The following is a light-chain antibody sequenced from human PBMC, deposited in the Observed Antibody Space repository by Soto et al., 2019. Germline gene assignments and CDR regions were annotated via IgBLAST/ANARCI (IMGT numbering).Light chain of an antibody. Sequence: QSALTQPASVSGSPGQSITISCTGTSCDVGGYNYVSWFQQHPGKAPQLMIYEVSHRPSGVSNRFSGSKSGNTASLTISGLQAEDEADYYCSSDTSGGYVFGTGTKLTVL. J-gene: IGLJ1*01. V-gene: IGLV2-14*01. CDR2: EVS. CDR1: SCDVGGYNY. CDR3: SSDTSGGYV.